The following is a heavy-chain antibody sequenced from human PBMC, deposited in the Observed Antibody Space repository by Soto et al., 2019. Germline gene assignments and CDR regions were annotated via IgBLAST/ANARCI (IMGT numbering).Heavy chain of an antibody. V-gene: IGHV3-21*01. Sequence: GSLRLSCAASGXTFSSYSMNWVRQAPGKGLEWVSSISSSSSYIYYADSVKGRFTISRDNANNSLYLQMNSLRDEDTAVYYCARAPAPPPGSGYYSDYWGQGNLVTVSS. CDR3: ARAPAPPPGSGYYSDY. CDR2: ISSSSSYI. CDR1: GXTFSSYS. D-gene: IGHD3-22*01. J-gene: IGHJ4*02.